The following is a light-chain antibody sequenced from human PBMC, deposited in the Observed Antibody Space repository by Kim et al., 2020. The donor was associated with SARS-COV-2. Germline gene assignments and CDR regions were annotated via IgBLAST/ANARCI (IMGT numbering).Light chain of an antibody. CDR1: SSNVGAAYG. CDR2: VNN. J-gene: IGLJ1*01. Sequence: QRVTISCTGSSSNVGAAYGVHWFQQLPGTAPKLLIYVNNNRPSGVPDRFSGSKSGTSASLAITGLQPEDEADYYCQSYDSTLSGYVFGTGTKVTVL. V-gene: IGLV1-40*01. CDR3: QSYDSTLSGYV.